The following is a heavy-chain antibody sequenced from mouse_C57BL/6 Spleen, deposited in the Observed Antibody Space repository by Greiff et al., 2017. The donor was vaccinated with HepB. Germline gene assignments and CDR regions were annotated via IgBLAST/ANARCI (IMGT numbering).Heavy chain of an antibody. V-gene: IGHV1-26*01. J-gene: IGHJ4*01. CDR2: INPNNGGT. Sequence: VQLQQSGPELVKPGASVKISCKASGYTFTDYYMNWVKQSHGKSLEWIGDINPNNGGTSYNQKFKGKATLTVDKSSSTAYMELRSLTSEDSAVYYCARRDYYGYAMDYWGQGTSVTVSS. CDR1: GYTFTDYY. CDR3: ARRDYYGYAMDY. D-gene: IGHD1-1*01.